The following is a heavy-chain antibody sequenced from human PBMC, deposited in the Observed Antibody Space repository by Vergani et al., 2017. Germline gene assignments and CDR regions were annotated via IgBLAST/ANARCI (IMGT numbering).Heavy chain of an antibody. CDR3: ARALRGRMVRGVIPLPDY. Sequence: QVQLVQSGAEVKKPGSSVKVSCKASGGTFSSYAISWVRQAPGQGVEWMGGIIPIFGTANYAQKFQGRVTITADESTSTAYMELSSLRSEDTAVYYCARALRGRMVRGVIPLPDYWGQGTLVTVSS. CDR2: IIPIFGTA. CDR1: GGTFSSYA. D-gene: IGHD3-10*01. J-gene: IGHJ4*02. V-gene: IGHV1-69*12.